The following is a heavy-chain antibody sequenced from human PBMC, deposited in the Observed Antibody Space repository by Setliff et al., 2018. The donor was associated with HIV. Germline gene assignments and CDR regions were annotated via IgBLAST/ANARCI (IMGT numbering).Heavy chain of an antibody. CDR2: VFYTGFA. Sequence: SETLSLTCTVSGDSIRGYYWSWIRQPPGKGLEWMGYVFYTGFAAYNPSLKSRLTISVDTSKSQFSLRLTSVTAADTAIYYCARRAVAGTSFDYWGQGTLVTVSS. V-gene: IGHV4-59*08. CDR3: ARRAVAGTSFDY. J-gene: IGHJ4*02. D-gene: IGHD6-19*01. CDR1: GDSIRGYY.